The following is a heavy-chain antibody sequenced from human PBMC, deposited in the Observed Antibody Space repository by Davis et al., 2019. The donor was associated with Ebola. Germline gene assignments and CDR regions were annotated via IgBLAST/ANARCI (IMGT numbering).Heavy chain of an antibody. J-gene: IGHJ3*02. D-gene: IGHD3-10*01. CDR2: INHSGST. V-gene: IGHV4-34*01. CDR3: ARLVLHAFDI. CDR1: GGSFSGYY. Sequence: GSLRLSCAVYGGSFSGYYWSWIRQPPGKGLEWIGEINHSGSTNYNPSLKSRVTISVDTSKNQFSLKLSSVTAADTAVYYCARLVLHAFDIWGQGTMVTVSS.